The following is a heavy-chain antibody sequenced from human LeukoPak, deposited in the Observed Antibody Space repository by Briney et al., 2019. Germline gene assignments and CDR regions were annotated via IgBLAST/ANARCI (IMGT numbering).Heavy chain of an antibody. Sequence: GGSLRLSCAASGFTFSSYGMHWVRQAPGKGLESVAFIRYDGSNKYYADSVKGRFTISRDNSKNTLYLQMNSLRAEDTAVYYCAKSQWELRWYWFDPWGQGTLVTVPS. CDR1: GFTFSSYG. D-gene: IGHD1-26*01. J-gene: IGHJ5*02. CDR2: IRYDGSNK. CDR3: AKSQWELRWYWFDP. V-gene: IGHV3-30*02.